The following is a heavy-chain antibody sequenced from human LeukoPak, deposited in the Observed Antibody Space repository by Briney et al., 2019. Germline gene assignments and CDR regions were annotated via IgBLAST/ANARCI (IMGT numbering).Heavy chain of an antibody. CDR1: GFTFSDYY. V-gene: IGHV3-11*04. D-gene: IGHD3-22*01. Sequence: PGGSLRLSCAASGFTFSDYYTSWLRQAPGKGLEWVSYISSSGSTIYYADSVKGRFTISRDNAKNSLYLEMNSLRAEDTAVYYCARGAPPKYCYDSSGYRDAFDIWGQGTMVTVSS. CDR2: ISSSGSTI. J-gene: IGHJ3*02. CDR3: ARGAPPKYCYDSSGYRDAFDI.